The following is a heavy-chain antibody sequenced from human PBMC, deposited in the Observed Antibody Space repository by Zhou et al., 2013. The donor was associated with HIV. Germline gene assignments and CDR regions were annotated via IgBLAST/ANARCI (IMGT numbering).Heavy chain of an antibody. CDR1: GYTFNRYD. V-gene: IGHV1-2*04. CDR3: AREGSQYGSSSHNWYFDL. Sequence: QVRLVQSGDEVKKPGASVKVSCKTSGYTFNRYDVSWVRQAPGQGLEWMGWINPNSGGTNYAQKFQGWVTMTRDTSISTAYMELSRLRSDDRAVYYCAREGSQYGSSSHNWYFDLWGRGTLVTVSS. CDR2: INPNSGGT. D-gene: IGHD6-6*01. J-gene: IGHJ2*01.